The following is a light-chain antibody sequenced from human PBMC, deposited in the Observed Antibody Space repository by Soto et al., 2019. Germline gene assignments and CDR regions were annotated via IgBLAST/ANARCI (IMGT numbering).Light chain of an antibody. CDR1: QSVSSN. J-gene: IGKJ4*01. CDR3: QQYDSWPPLT. CDR2: GAS. V-gene: IGKV3-15*01. Sequence: EIVMTQSPATLSVSPGERATLSCRASQSVSSNLAWYQQKPGQAPRPLIYGASTRATGIPARFSGSGSDTEFTLTISSLQSEDVAVYYCQQYDSWPPLTFGGGTKVDIK.